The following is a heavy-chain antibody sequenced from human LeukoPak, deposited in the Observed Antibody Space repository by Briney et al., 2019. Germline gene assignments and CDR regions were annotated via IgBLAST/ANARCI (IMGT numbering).Heavy chain of an antibody. CDR3: ARDTRFSDTSGYYYSRFYMDV. Sequence: PSETLSLTCTASGGPINYNYWSWIRQPPGKRLEYIGYIYSSGSTNYNPSLKGRVTISLDTSKDQFSLKLTSVTAADTAVYYCARDTRFSDTSGYYYSRFYMDVWGKGSTVTVSS. J-gene: IGHJ6*03. CDR2: IYSSGST. CDR1: GGPINYNY. D-gene: IGHD3-22*01. V-gene: IGHV4-59*01.